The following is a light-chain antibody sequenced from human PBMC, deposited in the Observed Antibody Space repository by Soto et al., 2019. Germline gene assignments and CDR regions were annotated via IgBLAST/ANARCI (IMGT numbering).Light chain of an antibody. CDR2: DVS. CDR3: NSYTSSSTHV. V-gene: IGLV2-14*01. J-gene: IGLJ1*01. CDR1: SSDVGGYNY. Sequence: QSVLTQPASVSGSPGQSITISCTGTSSDVGGYNYVSWCQQHPGKAPKLMIYDVSNRPSGVSNRFSGSKSGNTASLTISGLQAEDEADYYCNSYTSSSTHVFGAGTKVTVL.